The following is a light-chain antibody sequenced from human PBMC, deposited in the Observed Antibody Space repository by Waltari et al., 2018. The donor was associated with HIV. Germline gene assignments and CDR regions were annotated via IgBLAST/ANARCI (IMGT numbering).Light chain of an antibody. CDR3: ALYMGSGVWV. V-gene: IGLV8-61*01. J-gene: IGLJ3*02. Sequence: QTVVTQEPSFSVSPGATVTLTCGLRSGSVSTTYYPSWYQQTPGQAPRTLIYNTDPRSSGVPDRFSGSIVGDKAVLTITGAQADDECDYYCALYMGSGVWVFGGGTTLTVL. CDR1: SGSVSTTYY. CDR2: NTD.